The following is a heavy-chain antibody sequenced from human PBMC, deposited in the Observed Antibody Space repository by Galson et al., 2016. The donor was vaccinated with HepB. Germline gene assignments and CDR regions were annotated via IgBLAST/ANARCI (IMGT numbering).Heavy chain of an antibody. D-gene: IGHD6-6*01. CDR1: GYSFSDYD. CDR2: MNPSSGNS. V-gene: IGHV1-8*01. Sequence: SVKVSCKASGYSFSDYDFAWVRQASGQGLEWMGWMNPSSGNSNFAQRLRGRIRVTSDASINTAYLELSSLTSEDTAVYYCARAIRNQLLSEHWGQGTLVPVSS. CDR3: ARAIRNQLLSEH. J-gene: IGHJ4*02.